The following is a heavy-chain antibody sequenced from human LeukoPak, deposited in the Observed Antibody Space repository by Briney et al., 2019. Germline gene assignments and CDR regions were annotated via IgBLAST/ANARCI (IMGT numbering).Heavy chain of an antibody. CDR3: ARDMSEKYTADY. D-gene: IGHD1-1*01. CDR2: ISFDGNTK. V-gene: IGHV3-30*15. CDR1: GFPFRTHA. Sequence: PGRSLRLSCAAYGFPFRTHAMHWVRQAPGKGLEWVAFISFDGNTKYYSDSVRGRFPISRDNSKNTVYLQMSSLRPEDTAVYYCARDMSEKYTADYWGQGTLVTVSS. J-gene: IGHJ4*02.